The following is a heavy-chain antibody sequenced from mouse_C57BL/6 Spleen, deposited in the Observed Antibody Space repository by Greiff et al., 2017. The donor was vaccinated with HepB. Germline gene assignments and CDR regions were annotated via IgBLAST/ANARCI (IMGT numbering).Heavy chain of an antibody. V-gene: IGHV5-4*01. CDR1: GFTFSSYA. CDR3: ARDEGLRPFAY. Sequence: EVKLMESGGGLVKPGGSLKLSCAASGFTFSSYAMSWVRQTPEKRLEWVATISDGGSYTYYPDNVKGRFTISRDNAKNNLYLQMSHLKSEDTAMYYCARDEGLRPFAYWGQGTLVTVSA. CDR2: ISDGGSYT. D-gene: IGHD2-4*01. J-gene: IGHJ3*01.